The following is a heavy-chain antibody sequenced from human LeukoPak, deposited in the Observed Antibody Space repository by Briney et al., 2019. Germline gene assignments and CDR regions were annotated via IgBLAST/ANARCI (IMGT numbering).Heavy chain of an antibody. J-gene: IGHJ5*02. CDR1: GYTFTSYY. CDR3: AGGGITPDH. Sequence: ASVRVSCKASGYTFTSYYMHWVRRAPGQGLEWMGIINPNGGGTSYAQKFQGRLTMTRDTSTSTVHMELGSLRSEDTAVYYCAGGGITPDHWGQGTLVTVSS. V-gene: IGHV1-46*01. D-gene: IGHD1-14*01. CDR2: INPNGGGT.